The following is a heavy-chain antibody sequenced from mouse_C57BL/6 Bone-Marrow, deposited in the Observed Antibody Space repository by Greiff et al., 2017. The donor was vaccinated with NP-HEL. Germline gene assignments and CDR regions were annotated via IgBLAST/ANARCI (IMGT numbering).Heavy chain of an antibody. D-gene: IGHD1-1*01. V-gene: IGHV1-4*01. CDR2: INPSSGYT. CDR1: GYTFTSYT. CDR3: ARLITTAMDY. J-gene: IGHJ4*01. Sequence: QVQLKESGAELARPGASVKMSCKASGYTFTSYTMHWVKQRPGQGLEWIGYINPSSGYTKYNQKFKDKATLTADKSSSTAYMQLSSLTSEDSAVYYCARLITTAMDYWGQGTSVTVSS.